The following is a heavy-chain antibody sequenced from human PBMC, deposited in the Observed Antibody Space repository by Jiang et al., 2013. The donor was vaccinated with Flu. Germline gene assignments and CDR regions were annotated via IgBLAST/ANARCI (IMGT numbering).Heavy chain of an antibody. J-gene: IGHJ4*02. CDR1: GFSLRSSPEG. CDR3: AHSFRDYDFLTGYYARQFDY. Sequence: KPTQTLTLTCSVSGFSLRSSPEGVGWIRQPPGRALEWLGVIFYNDEKLYSPSLSGRVTIRDDSSRNQVVLTMTDMDPVDTGTYYCAHSFRDYDFLTGYYARQFDYWGQGILVTVSS. CDR2: IFYNDEK. D-gene: IGHD3-9*01. V-gene: IGHV2-5*01.